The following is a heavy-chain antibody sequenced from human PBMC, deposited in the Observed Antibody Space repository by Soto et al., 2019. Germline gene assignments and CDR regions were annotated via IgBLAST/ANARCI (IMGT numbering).Heavy chain of an antibody. Sequence: SETLSLTCAVYGGSFSGYYWSWIHQPPGKGLEWIGEINHSGSTNYNPSLKSRVTISVDTSKNQFSLKLSSVTAADTAVYYCARGGIAARFGNWGQGTLVTVSS. CDR3: ARGGIAARFGN. V-gene: IGHV4-34*01. CDR1: GGSFSGYY. CDR2: INHSGST. D-gene: IGHD6-6*01. J-gene: IGHJ4*02.